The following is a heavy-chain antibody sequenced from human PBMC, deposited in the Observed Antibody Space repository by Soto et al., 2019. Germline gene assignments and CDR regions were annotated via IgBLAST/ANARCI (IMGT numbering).Heavy chain of an antibody. D-gene: IGHD3-10*01. CDR2: ISGSGDRT. V-gene: IGHV3-23*01. CDR3: ASRFGELLLGFDF. J-gene: IGHJ4*02. Sequence: EVQLLESGGGLVQPGGSLRLSCAASGFTFISHAMSWARQAPGKGLEWVSAISGSGDRTYYADSVKGRFTISRDNYKNTVYLQMDSLRADDTAVYYCASRFGELLLGFDFWGQGTLVSVSS. CDR1: GFTFISHA.